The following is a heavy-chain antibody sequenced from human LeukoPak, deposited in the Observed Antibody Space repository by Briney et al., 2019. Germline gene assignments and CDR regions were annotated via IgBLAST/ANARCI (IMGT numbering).Heavy chain of an antibody. Sequence: SQTLSLTCTVSGGSISSGSYYWSWIRQPAGKGLEWIGYIYYSGRTHYNPSLKSPVTISADTSKNQFSLNLSSVTAADTAVYYCASRKLGNDYWGQGTLVTVSS. CDR2: IYYSGRT. D-gene: IGHD7-27*01. J-gene: IGHJ4*02. CDR3: ASRKLGNDY. V-gene: IGHV4-61*10. CDR1: GGSISSGSYY.